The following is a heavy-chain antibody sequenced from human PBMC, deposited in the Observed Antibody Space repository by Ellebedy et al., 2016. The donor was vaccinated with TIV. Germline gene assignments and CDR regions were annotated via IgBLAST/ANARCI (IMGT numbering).Heavy chain of an antibody. V-gene: IGHV4-38-2*02. Sequence: SETLSLTXSVSDSSISSDYYWGWVRQPPGQGLEWIASIYHSGSTYYNPSLKSRVSIPVDTSKNQFSLRLNSVTAADTAVYFCARAPSFGTGAYWIDSWGPGSLVSVSS. J-gene: IGHJ5*01. CDR3: ARAPSFGTGAYWIDS. CDR2: IYHSGST. D-gene: IGHD3-10*01. CDR1: DSSISSDYY.